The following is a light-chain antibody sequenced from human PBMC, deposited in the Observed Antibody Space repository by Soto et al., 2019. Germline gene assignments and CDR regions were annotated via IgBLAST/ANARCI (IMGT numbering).Light chain of an antibody. Sequence: DIVMTQSPDSLAVSLGERATMNCKSSQSVLYSSNNKDYLAWYQQKPGQPPKLLIYWASTREFGVPDRFSGSGSGTDFTLTINGLQAEDVAVYYCQQYYSLWTFGQGTKVDIK. CDR2: WAS. V-gene: IGKV4-1*01. J-gene: IGKJ1*01. CDR3: QQYYSLWT. CDR1: QSVLYSSNNKDY.